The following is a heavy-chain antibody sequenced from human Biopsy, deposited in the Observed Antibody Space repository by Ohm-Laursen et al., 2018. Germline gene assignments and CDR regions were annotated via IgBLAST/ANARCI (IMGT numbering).Heavy chain of an antibody. CDR3: AGDYDTSGYYYVS. CDR1: GGSISNNNYY. D-gene: IGHD3-22*01. CDR2: IFYRGST. V-gene: IGHV4-39*01. J-gene: IGHJ5*02. Sequence: SETLSLTCTVSGGSISNNNYYWGWIRQPPGKGLEWIGSIFYRGSTHYKPSLKSRVNISVDTSKNQFSLKLNSVTAADTAVYYCAGDYDTSGYYYVSWGRGTLVTVSS.